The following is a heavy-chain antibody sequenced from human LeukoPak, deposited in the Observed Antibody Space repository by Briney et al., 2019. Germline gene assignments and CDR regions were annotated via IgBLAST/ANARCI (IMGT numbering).Heavy chain of an antibody. CDR1: GGSFSGYY. CDR3: AGTGRCSGGSCYWDYYYYYYMDV. Sequence: PSETLSLTCGVYGGSFSGYYWSWIRQPPGKGLEWIGEINHSGSTNYNPSLKSRVTISVDTSKNQFSLKLSSVTAADTAVYYCAGTGRCSGGSCYWDYYYYYYMDVWGKGTTVTVSS. D-gene: IGHD2-15*01. J-gene: IGHJ6*03. CDR2: INHSGST. V-gene: IGHV4-34*01.